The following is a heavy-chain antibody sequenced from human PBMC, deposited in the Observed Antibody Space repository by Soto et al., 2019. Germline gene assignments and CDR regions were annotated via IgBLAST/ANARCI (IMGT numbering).Heavy chain of an antibody. CDR3: ARDRIPTGMDV. V-gene: IGHV3-23*01. Sequence: GGSLRLSCAASGFIFSNSAMTWVRQAPGKGLEWVSGISGSGGDTYYADSVKGRFTISRDNSKNTLYLQMNSLRAEDTAVYYCARDRIPTGMDVWGQGTTVTISS. CDR1: GFIFSNSA. J-gene: IGHJ6*02. CDR2: ISGSGGDT.